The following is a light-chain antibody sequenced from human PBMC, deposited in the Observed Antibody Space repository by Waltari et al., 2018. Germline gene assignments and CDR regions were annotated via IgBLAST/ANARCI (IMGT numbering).Light chain of an antibody. CDR2: DAS. V-gene: IGKV1-13*02. J-gene: IGKJ1*01. CDR3: QQFNSYPRT. Sequence: AIQVTKSPSSLSGSVGDRVTITCRASQGISSALAWYQQKPGKAPKLLIYDASSLDSGVPSRFSVSGSGTDFTLTISSLQPADFSPYYCQQFNSYPRTFGQGTKVEIK. CDR1: QGISSA.